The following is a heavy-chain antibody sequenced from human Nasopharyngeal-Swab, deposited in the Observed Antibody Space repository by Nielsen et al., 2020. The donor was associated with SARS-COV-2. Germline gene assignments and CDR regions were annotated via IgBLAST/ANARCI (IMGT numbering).Heavy chain of an antibody. V-gene: IGHV3-11*05. CDR3: AREGHIVVPKAFDY. Sequence: GESLKISCVASGFTFSDYYMSWIRQAPGKGLEWVSYISSSSSYTNYADSVKGRSTISRDNAKNSLYLQMNSLRAEDTAVYYCAREGHIVVPKAFDYWGQGTLVTVSS. CDR1: GFTFSDYY. J-gene: IGHJ4*02. CDR2: ISSSSSYT. D-gene: IGHD2-21*01.